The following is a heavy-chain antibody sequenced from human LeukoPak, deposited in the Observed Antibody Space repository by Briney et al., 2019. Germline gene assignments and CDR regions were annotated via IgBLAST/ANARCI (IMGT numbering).Heavy chain of an antibody. J-gene: IGHJ4*02. V-gene: IGHV4-59*01. CDR1: GGSISSYY. CDR2: IYYSGST. Sequence: SETLSLTCTVSGGSISSYYWSWLRQPPGKGLEWIGYIYYSGSTNYNPSLKSRVTISVDTSKNQFSPKLSSVTAADTAVYYCAREGDPDGYITYFDYWGQGTLVTVSS. D-gene: IGHD5-24*01. CDR3: AREGDPDGYITYFDY.